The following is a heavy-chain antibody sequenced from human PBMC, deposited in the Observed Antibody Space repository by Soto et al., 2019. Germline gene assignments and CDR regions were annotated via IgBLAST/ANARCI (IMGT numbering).Heavy chain of an antibody. CDR1: GFTFSSYS. V-gene: IGHV3-21*01. CDR3: ARVFDYGELYYFDY. D-gene: IGHD4-17*01. Sequence: PGGSLRLSCAASGFTFSSYSMNWVRQAPGKGLEWVSSISSSSSSYIYYADSVKGRFTISRDNAKNSLYLQMNSLRAEDTAVYYCARVFDYGELYYFDYWGQGTLVTVSS. J-gene: IGHJ4*02. CDR2: ISSSSSSYI.